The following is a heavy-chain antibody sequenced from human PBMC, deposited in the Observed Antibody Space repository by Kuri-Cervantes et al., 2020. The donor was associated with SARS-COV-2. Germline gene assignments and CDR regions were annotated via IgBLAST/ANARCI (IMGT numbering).Heavy chain of an antibody. Sequence: GGSLRLSCAASTLTFNTYSMNWVRQAPGKGLEWVSTISSSTSYIYYAESLKGRFTISRDNAKNSLYLQMTSLRAEDTAVYYCARTTYGDYYWYGMDVWGQGTTVTVSS. CDR3: ARTTYGDYYWYGMDV. J-gene: IGHJ6*02. CDR2: ISSSTSYI. D-gene: IGHD4-17*01. CDR1: TLTFNTYS. V-gene: IGHV3-21*01.